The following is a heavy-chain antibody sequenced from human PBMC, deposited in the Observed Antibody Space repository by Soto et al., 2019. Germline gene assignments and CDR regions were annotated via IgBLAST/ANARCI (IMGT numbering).Heavy chain of an antibody. CDR3: ARDGGIAARPQPFDY. CDR1: GGSISSGGYY. Sequence: SETLSLTCTVSGGSISSGGYYWSWIRQHPGKGLGWIGYIYYSGSTYYNPSLKSRVTISVDTSKNQFSLKLSSVTAADTAVYYCARDGGIAARPQPFDYWGQGTLVTVSS. CDR2: IYYSGST. D-gene: IGHD6-6*01. J-gene: IGHJ4*02. V-gene: IGHV4-31*03.